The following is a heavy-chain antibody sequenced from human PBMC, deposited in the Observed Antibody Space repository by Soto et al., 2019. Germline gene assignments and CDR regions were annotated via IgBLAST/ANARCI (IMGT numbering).Heavy chain of an antibody. J-gene: IGHJ6*02. CDR3: ATDLGPEVTTYYYYGMDV. CDR1: GYTLTELS. CDR2: FDPEDGET. V-gene: IGHV1-24*01. Sequence: ASVKVSCKVSGYTLTELSMHWVRQAPGKGLEWMGGFDPEDGETIYAQKFQGRVTMTEDTSTDTAYMELSSLRSEDTAVYYCATDLGPEVTTYYYYGMDVWGQGTTVTVSS. D-gene: IGHD4-17*01.